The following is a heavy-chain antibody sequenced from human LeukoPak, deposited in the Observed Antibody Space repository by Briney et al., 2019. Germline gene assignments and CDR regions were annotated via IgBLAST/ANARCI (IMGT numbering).Heavy chain of an antibody. V-gene: IGHV3-21*01. CDR3: ARGPTEDIVVVPAAKNLKTPDY. Sequence: PGRSLRLSCAASGFTFDDYAMHWVRQAPGKGLEWVSSISSSSSYIYYADSVKGRFTISRDNAKNSLYLQMNSLRAEDTAVYYCARGPTEDIVVVPAAKNLKTPDYWGQGTLVTVSS. D-gene: IGHD2-2*01. CDR1: GFTFDDYA. CDR2: ISSSSSYI. J-gene: IGHJ4*02.